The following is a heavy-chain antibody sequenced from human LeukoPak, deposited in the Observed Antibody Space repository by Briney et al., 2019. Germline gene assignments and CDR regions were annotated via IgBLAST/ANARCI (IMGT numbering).Heavy chain of an antibody. CDR1: GYTFTCYY. D-gene: IGHD2-2*01. V-gene: IGHV1-2*02. J-gene: IGHJ4*02. CDR2: INPNSGGT. CDR3: ARDSPRCSSTSCLMNEFDY. Sequence: ASVKVTCKASGYTFTCYYMHWVRQPPGQGLEWMGLINPNSGGTNYAQKFQGRVTTTRGTSISTAYKAPSRLRSDDTTVYYCARDSPRCSSTSCLMNEFDYWGQGTLVTVSS.